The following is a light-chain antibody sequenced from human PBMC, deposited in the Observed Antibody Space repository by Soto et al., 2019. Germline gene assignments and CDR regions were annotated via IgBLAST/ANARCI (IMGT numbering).Light chain of an antibody. CDR3: QQHITWPLT. V-gene: IGKV3-11*01. CDR2: DAS. Sequence: EIVLTQYPATLSLSPGERATLSCRASQSVITSLAWYQQKPGQAPRLLVYDASNRATGIPTRFSGSGSGTDFTFSVSNLEPEDFAVYYCQQHITWPLTFGGGTKVDI. J-gene: IGKJ4*01. CDR1: QSVITS.